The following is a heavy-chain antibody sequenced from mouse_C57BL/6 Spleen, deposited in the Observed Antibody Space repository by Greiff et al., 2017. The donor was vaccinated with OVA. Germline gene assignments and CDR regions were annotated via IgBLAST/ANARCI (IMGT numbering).Heavy chain of an antibody. J-gene: IGHJ3*01. Sequence: EVKLEESGGDLVKPGGSLKLSCAASGFTFSSYGMSWVRQTPDKRLEWVATLSSGGSYTYYPDSVKGRFTISRDNAKNTRYRQMSSLKSEDTAMYYCARPPFAYWGQGTLVTVSA. V-gene: IGHV5-6*02. CDR2: LSSGGSYT. CDR3: ARPPFAY. CDR1: GFTFSSYG.